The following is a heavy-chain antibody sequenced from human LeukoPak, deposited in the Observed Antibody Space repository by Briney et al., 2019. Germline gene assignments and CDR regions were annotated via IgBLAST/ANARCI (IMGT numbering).Heavy chain of an antibody. V-gene: IGHV3-53*01. CDR3: ARDIYGDYPDY. Sequence: GGSLRLSCAASGFTVSSNYMSWVRQAPGKGLEWVSVIYSGGSTYYADSAKGRFTISRDNSKNTLYLQMNSLRAEDTAVYYCARDIYGDYPDYWGQGTLVTVSS. CDR1: GFTVSSNY. CDR2: IYSGGST. D-gene: IGHD4-17*01. J-gene: IGHJ4*02.